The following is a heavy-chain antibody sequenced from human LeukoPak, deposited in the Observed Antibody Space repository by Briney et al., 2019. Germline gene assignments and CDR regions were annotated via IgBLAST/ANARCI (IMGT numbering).Heavy chain of an antibody. CDR1: GGPFSGYY. V-gene: IGHV4-34*01. Sequence: SETLSLTCAVYGGPFSGYYWSWIRQPPGKGLEWIGEINHSGSTNYNPSLKSRVTISVDTSKNQFSLKLSSVTAADTAVYYCARGRLGNYSYGRFYYFDYWGQGTLVTVSS. D-gene: IGHD5-18*01. CDR3: ARGRLGNYSYGRFYYFDY. CDR2: INHSGST. J-gene: IGHJ4*02.